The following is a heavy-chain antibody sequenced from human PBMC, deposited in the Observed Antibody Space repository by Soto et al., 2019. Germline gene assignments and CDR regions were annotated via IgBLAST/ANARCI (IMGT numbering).Heavy chain of an antibody. Sequence: ELQLVESGGGLVKPGGSLRLSCTASGLTLSDYNMNWVRQAPGKGLEWVSYISTWSSYSFYADSVKGRFTISRDNSNSSLYLNINSLRDEDTAGYYCARASHDYRELDYWGQGAWVTESS. CDR2: ISTWSSYS. CDR3: ARASHDYRELDY. V-gene: IGHV3-21*01. D-gene: IGHD4-17*01. J-gene: IGHJ4*02. CDR1: GLTLSDYN.